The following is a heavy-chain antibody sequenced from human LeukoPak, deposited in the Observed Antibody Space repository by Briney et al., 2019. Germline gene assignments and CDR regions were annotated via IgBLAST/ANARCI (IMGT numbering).Heavy chain of an antibody. CDR2: MYHSGST. D-gene: IGHD6-19*01. Sequence: SETLSLTCNVSGYSISSGYYWGWIRQTPGKGLEWIGSMYHSGSTYYNPSLKSRVTISVDTSKNQFSLKLSSVTAADTGVYYCARSIYSTGWYDYWGQGTLVTVSS. CDR3: ARSIYSTGWYDY. J-gene: IGHJ4*02. CDR1: GYSISSGYY. V-gene: IGHV4-38-2*02.